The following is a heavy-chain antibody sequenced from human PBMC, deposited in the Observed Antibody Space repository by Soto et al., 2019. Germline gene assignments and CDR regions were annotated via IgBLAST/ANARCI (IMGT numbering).Heavy chain of an antibody. CDR3: ARHRTSSWYYFFDY. Sequence: SETLSLTCSVSGGSISSSSYYRGWIRQPPGKGLEWIGSIYYSGSTYYNPSLKSRVTISVGTSKNQFSLKLSSVTAADTAVYYCARHRTSSWYYFFDYWGQGTLVTVSS. CDR2: IYYSGST. J-gene: IGHJ4*02. CDR1: GGSISSSSYY. D-gene: IGHD6-13*01. V-gene: IGHV4-39*01.